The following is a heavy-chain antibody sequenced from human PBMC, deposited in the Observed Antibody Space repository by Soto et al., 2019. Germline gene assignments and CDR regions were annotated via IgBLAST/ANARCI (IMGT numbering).Heavy chain of an antibody. V-gene: IGHV1-18*01. D-gene: IGHD6-19*01. Sequence: QVQLVQSGAEVKKPGASVTVSCKTSGYTFSNYGINWVRQAPGQGLEWMGWISGYNGNTNYAQTVQGRVTMTTDTSTGTVYMELRSLKSDDPAIYYCSRFIMVGGWFDPNYYHGMDVWGQGTTVTGSS. CDR3: SRFIMVGGWFDPNYYHGMDV. J-gene: IGHJ6*02. CDR1: GYTFSNYG. CDR2: ISGYNGNT.